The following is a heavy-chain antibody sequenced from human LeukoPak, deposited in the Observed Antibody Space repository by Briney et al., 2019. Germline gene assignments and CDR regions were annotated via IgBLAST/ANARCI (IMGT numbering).Heavy chain of an antibody. V-gene: IGHV3-23*01. CDR1: GFTFSSYA. D-gene: IGHD3-9*01. Sequence: GGSLSLSCAASGFTFSSYAMSWVRQAPGKGLEWVSAISGSGGSTYYADSVKGRFTISRDNSKNTLYLQMNSLRAEDTAVYYCAKDIGYFDWLFDYWGQGTLVTVSS. CDR2: ISGSGGST. CDR3: AKDIGYFDWLFDY. J-gene: IGHJ4*02.